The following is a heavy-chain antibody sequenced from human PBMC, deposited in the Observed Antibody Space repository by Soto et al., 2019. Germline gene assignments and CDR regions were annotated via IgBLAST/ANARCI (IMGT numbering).Heavy chain of an antibody. CDR1: GFAFSSYG. CDR3: VSDRGYGHASVPSP. J-gene: IGHJ5*02. Sequence: QAQLVESGGGVVQPGRSLRLSCAASGFAFSSYGMHWVRQAPGTGLEWVAVISYDGSLQHYADSVKGRLTISRDNSKNMVLLQIGSLRARDTAVYCGVSDRGYGHASVPSPGGQGTLVSVSS. CDR2: ISYDGSLQ. D-gene: IGHD5-18*01. V-gene: IGHV3-30*03.